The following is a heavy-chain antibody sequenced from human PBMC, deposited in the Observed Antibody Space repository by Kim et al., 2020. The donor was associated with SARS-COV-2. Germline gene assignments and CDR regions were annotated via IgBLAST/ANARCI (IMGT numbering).Heavy chain of an antibody. CDR2: IIPIFGTA. D-gene: IGHD2-21*02. CDR3: ARSGLGVVTAIPGGNWFDP. CDR1: GGTFSSYA. Sequence: SVKVSCKASGGTFSSYAISWVRQAPGQGLEWMGGIIPIFGTANYAQKFQGRVTITADESTSTAYMELSSLRSEDTAVYYCARSGLGVVTAIPGGNWFDPCGQGTLVTVSS. J-gene: IGHJ5*02. V-gene: IGHV1-69*13.